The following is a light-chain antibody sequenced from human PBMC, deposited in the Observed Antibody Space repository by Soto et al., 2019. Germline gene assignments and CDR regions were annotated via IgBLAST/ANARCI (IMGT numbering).Light chain of an antibody. CDR2: DVS. Sequence: QPASVSGSPGQSITISCTGTSSDVGGYNYVSWYQQHPGKVPKLMIYDVSSRPSGISNRFSGSKSGNTASLTISGLQAEDEADYYCSSYTSSSTWVFGGGTKLTVL. J-gene: IGLJ3*02. CDR3: SSYTSSSTWV. CDR1: SSDVGGYNY. V-gene: IGLV2-14*01.